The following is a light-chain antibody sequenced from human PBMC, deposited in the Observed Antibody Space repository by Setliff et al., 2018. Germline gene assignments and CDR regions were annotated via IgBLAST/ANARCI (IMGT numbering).Light chain of an antibody. J-gene: IGLJ1*01. Sequence: QSALAQPASVSGSPGQSITISCTGSTSDIGAYNYVAWYQQHPGKAPKLMIYDVSVRPSGVSSRFSGSKSGNTASLTISGLQAEDEADYYCSSYSSRTTLEVFGTGTKVTVL. CDR3: SSYSSRTTLEV. V-gene: IGLV2-14*03. CDR1: TSDIGAYNY. CDR2: DVS.